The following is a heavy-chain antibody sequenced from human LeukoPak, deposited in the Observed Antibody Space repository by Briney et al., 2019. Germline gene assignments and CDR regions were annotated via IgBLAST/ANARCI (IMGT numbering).Heavy chain of an antibody. V-gene: IGHV4-59*01. CDR1: GVSISDYY. CDR2: IYYTGTT. Sequence: PSETLSLTCTVSGVSISDYYWSWIRQPPGKGLEWIGYIYYTGTTNYNPSLKSRVTISVDTSKNQFSLKLTSVTAADTAVYYCARGHRGLGYWGQGTLVTVSS. CDR3: ARGHRGLGY. J-gene: IGHJ4*02. D-gene: IGHD3-16*01.